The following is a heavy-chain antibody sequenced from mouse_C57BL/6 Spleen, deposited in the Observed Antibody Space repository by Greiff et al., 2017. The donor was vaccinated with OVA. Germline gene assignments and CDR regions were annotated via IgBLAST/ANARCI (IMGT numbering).Heavy chain of an antibody. V-gene: IGHV1-80*01. CDR3: ARKTYYDAMDY. CDR1: GYAFSSYW. CDR2: IYPGDGDT. Sequence: VKLQESGAELVKPGASVKISCKASGYAFSSYWMNWVKQRPGKGLEWIGQIYPGDGDTNYNGKFKGKATLTADKSSSTAYMQLSSLTSEDSAVYFCARKTYYDAMDYWGQGTSVTVSS. J-gene: IGHJ4*01.